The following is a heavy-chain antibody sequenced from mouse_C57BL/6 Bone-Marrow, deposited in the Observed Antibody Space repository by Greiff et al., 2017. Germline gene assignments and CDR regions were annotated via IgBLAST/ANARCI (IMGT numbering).Heavy chain of an antibody. CDR1: GFNIKDYY. D-gene: IGHD1-1*01. Sequence: VQLQQSGAELVKPGASVKLSCTASGFNIKDYYIHWVKQRTEQGLEWIGRIDPEDGETKYAPKFQDKATITADTYTNTSYLQLSILTSEDTAVYYCTISLIYYGTNYCGRGTTLTVSS. CDR2: IDPEDGET. CDR3: TISLIYYGTNY. J-gene: IGHJ2*01. V-gene: IGHV14-2*01.